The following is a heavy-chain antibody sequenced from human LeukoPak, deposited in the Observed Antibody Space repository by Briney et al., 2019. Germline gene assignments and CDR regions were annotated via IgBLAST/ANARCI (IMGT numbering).Heavy chain of an antibody. Sequence: SGGSLRLSCVGSGFTVSSYWMHWVRQAPGKGLVWVSRVNNDGSSVTYADSVKGRFTISRDNAKDTLYLQMNSLRVDDTAVYYCASGVQGSSWIVNWGQGTLVTVSS. CDR2: VNNDGSSV. CDR3: ASGVQGSSWIVN. CDR1: GFTVSSYW. J-gene: IGHJ4*02. V-gene: IGHV3-74*01. D-gene: IGHD2-2*01.